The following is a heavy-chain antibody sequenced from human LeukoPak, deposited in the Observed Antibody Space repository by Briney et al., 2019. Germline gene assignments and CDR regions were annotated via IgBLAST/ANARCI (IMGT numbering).Heavy chain of an antibody. CDR2: ISYDGSNK. V-gene: IGHV3-30*04. Sequence: GGSLRLSCAASGFTFSSYAMHWVRQAPGKGLEWVAVISYDGSNKYYADSVKGRFTISRDNSKNTLYLQMNSLRAEDTAVYYCARVVSRDVWGKGTTVTVSS. J-gene: IGHJ6*04. CDR1: GFTFSSYA. CDR3: ARVVSRDV.